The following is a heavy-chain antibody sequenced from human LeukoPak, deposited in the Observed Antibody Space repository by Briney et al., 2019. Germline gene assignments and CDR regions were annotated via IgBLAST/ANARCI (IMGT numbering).Heavy chain of an antibody. Sequence: GGSLRLSCVVSGFPFSSYAMSWVRQAPGKGLEWVSGISGSGDDTYYAASVKGRFTVSRDTSKNTLYLQMNSLRAEDTDVYYCAKDPLNTVMVSPTFDYWGQGTLVTVSS. CDR3: AKDPLNTVMVSPTFDY. V-gene: IGHV3-23*01. CDR1: GFPFSSYA. CDR2: ISGSGDDT. D-gene: IGHD5-18*01. J-gene: IGHJ4*02.